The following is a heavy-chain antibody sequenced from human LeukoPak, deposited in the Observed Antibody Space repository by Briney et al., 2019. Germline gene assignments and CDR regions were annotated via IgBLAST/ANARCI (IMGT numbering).Heavy chain of an antibody. CDR2: ISWNSGSI. V-gene: IGHV3-9*01. CDR1: GFTFDDYA. D-gene: IGHD3-22*01. J-gene: IGHJ4*02. CDR3: VKDGSYYYDSSGYIDF. Sequence: GGSLRLSCAASGFTFDDYAMHWVRQAPGKGLEWVSGISWNSGSIGYADSVKGRFTISRDNAKNSLYLQMNSLRVEDTALYYCVKDGSYYYDSSGYIDFWGQGSLVTVSS.